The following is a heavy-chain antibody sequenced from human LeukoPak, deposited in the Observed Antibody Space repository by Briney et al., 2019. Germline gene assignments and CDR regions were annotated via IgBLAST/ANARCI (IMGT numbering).Heavy chain of an antibody. Sequence: PSETLSFTCTVSGGSISSYYWSWIRQPPGKGLEWIGYIYYSGSTNYNPSLKSRVTISVDTSKNQFSLKLSSVTAADTAVYYCARGPNYYDSPYDYWGQGTLVTVSS. J-gene: IGHJ4*02. CDR1: GGSISSYY. CDR2: IYYSGST. V-gene: IGHV4-59*01. CDR3: ARGPNYYDSPYDY. D-gene: IGHD3-22*01.